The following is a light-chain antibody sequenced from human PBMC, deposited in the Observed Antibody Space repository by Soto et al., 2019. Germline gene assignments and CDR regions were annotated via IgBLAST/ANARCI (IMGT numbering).Light chain of an antibody. CDR3: SSYTSSSPWV. Sequence: QSALTQPASVSGSPGQSITISCTGTSSDVGGYNYVSWYQQHPGKAPKLMIYEVSNRPSGVSNRFSGSKSGNTASLTISGLQAKDEADYYCSSYTSSSPWVFGTGTKVTVL. V-gene: IGLV2-14*01. CDR1: SSDVGGYNY. CDR2: EVS. J-gene: IGLJ1*01.